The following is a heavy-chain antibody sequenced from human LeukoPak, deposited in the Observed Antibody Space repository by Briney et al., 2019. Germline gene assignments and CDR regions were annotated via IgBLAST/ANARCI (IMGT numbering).Heavy chain of an antibody. CDR2: ISYDGSNK. Sequence: GGSLRLSCAASGFTFSSYAMHWVRQAPGKGLEWVAVISYDGSNKYYADSVKGRFTISRDNSKNTLYLQMNSLRAEDTAVYYCASTRDFWSGPIGDYWGQGTLVTVSS. V-gene: IGHV3-30-3*01. CDR1: GFTFSSYA. D-gene: IGHD3-3*01. J-gene: IGHJ4*02. CDR3: ASTRDFWSGPIGDY.